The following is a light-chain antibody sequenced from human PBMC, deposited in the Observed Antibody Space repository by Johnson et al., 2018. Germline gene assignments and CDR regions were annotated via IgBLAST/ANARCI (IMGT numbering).Light chain of an antibody. CDR2: ENN. CDR3: GTLDSSLSAGNV. CDR1: SSNIGNNY. Sequence: QSVLTQPPSVSAAPGQKVTISCSGSSSNIGNNYVSWYQQLPGTAPKLLIYENNKRPSGIPDRFSGSKSGTSATLGITGLQTGDEADYYCGTLDSSLSAGNVFGTGTKVPVL. V-gene: IGLV1-51*02. J-gene: IGLJ1*01.